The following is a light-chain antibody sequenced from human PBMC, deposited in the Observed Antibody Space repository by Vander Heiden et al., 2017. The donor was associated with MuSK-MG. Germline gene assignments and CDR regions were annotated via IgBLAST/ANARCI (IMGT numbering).Light chain of an antibody. J-gene: IGKJ2*01. V-gene: IGKV3-11*01. CDR2: DAS. CDR3: QQRSNWAQT. Sequence: EIVLTQSPGTLSLSPGERATLACRASQNINTYLAWYQQKPGQAPRLLIYDASNSATGIPARFSGSGSGTDFTLTISSLEPAAVAVYSCQQRSNWAQTSGQGTKLEIK. CDR1: QNINTY.